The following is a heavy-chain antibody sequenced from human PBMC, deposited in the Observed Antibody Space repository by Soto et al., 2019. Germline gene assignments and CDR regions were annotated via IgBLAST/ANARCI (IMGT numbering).Heavy chain of an antibody. J-gene: IGHJ6*02. Sequence: HPGGSLRLSCAASGFTFSSYGMHWVRQAPGKGLEWVAVISYDGSNKYYADSVKGRFTISRDNSKNTLYLQMNSLRAEDTAVYYCAKDLPDYGDYYYYGMDVWGQGTTVTVSS. CDR3: AKDLPDYGDYYYYGMDV. D-gene: IGHD4-17*01. CDR2: ISYDGSNK. V-gene: IGHV3-30*18. CDR1: GFTFSSYG.